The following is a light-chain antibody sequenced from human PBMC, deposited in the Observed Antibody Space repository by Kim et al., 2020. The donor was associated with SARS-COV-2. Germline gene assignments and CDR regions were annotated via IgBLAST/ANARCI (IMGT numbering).Light chain of an antibody. CDR2: KVS. CDR1: QSLVHSDGNTY. CDR3: MQGTHWYT. Sequence: DVVMTQSPLSLPVTLGQPASISCRSSQSLVHSDGNTYLNWFQQRPGQSPRRLIYKVSNRDSGVPDRFSGSGSGPDFTLKISRVEAGDVGVYYCMQGTHWYTFGQGTKLEI. V-gene: IGKV2-30*02. J-gene: IGKJ2*01.